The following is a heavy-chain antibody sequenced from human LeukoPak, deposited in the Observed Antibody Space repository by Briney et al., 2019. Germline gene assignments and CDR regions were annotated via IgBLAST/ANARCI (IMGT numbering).Heavy chain of an antibody. CDR2: ISYDGSNK. V-gene: IGHV3-30*18. CDR1: GFTFSSYG. Sequence: PGGSLRLSCAASGFTFSSYGMHWVRQAPGKGLEWVAVISYDGSNKYYADSVRGRFTISRDNSKNTLYLQMNSLRAEDTAVYYCAKDPGIAAAGTGYWGQGTLVTVSS. J-gene: IGHJ4*02. CDR3: AKDPGIAAAGTGY. D-gene: IGHD6-13*01.